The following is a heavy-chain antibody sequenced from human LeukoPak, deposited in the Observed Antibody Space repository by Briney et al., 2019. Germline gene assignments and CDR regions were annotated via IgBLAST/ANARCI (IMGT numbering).Heavy chain of an antibody. D-gene: IGHD1-26*01. J-gene: IGHJ3*02. CDR1: GGSFSGYY. CDR2: INHSGRT. V-gene: IGHV4-34*01. Sequence: SETLSLTCAVYGGSFSGYYWSWIRQPPGKGLEWIGEINHSGRTNYNPSLKSRVTISVDTSKNQFSLKLNSVTAADTAVYYCARESGSYSDAFDIWGQGTMVTVSS. CDR3: ARESGSYSDAFDI.